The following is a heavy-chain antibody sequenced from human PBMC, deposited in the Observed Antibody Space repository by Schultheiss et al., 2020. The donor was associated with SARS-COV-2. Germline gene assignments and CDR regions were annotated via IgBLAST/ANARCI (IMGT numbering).Heavy chain of an antibody. CDR3: ARDGSAYYEIDI. CDR2: IKSKTDGGTT. Sequence: GGSLRLSCAASGFTFSNAWMSWVRQAPGKGLEWVGRIKSKTDGGTTDYAAPVKGRFTISRDNSKNTLYLQMSSLRRDDTAVYFCARDGSAYYEIDIWGQGTMVTVSS. D-gene: IGHD3-22*01. J-gene: IGHJ3*02. CDR1: GFTFSNAW. V-gene: IGHV3-15*01.